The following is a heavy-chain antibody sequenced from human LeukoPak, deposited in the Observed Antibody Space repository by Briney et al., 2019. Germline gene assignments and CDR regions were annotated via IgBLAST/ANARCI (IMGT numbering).Heavy chain of an antibody. J-gene: IGHJ5*02. CDR3: ACLLLGSWYWFDP. V-gene: IGHV4-34*01. Sequence: SETLSLTCAVYGGSFSGYYWSWIRQPPGKGLEWNGEINHSGSTNYNPSLKSRVTISVDTSKNQFSLKLSSVTAADTAVYYCACLLLGSWYWFDPWGQGTLVTVSS. CDR2: INHSGST. D-gene: IGHD6-13*01. CDR1: GGSFSGYY.